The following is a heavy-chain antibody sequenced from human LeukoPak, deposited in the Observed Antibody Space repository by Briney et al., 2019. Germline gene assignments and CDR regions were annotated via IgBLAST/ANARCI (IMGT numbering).Heavy chain of an antibody. CDR2: INPSGGST. CDR3: ARDRSRGNNWFDP. Sequence: ASVKVSCKASGYTFTSYYMHGVRQAPGQGLEWMGIINPSGGSTSYAQKLQGRVTMTRDMSTSTVYMELSSLRSEDTAVYYCARDRSRGNNWFDPWGQGTLVTVSS. V-gene: IGHV1-46*01. D-gene: IGHD1-14*01. CDR1: GYTFTSYY. J-gene: IGHJ5*02.